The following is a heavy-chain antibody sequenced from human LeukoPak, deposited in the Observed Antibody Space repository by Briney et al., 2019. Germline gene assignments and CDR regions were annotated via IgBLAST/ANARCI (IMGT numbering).Heavy chain of an antibody. V-gene: IGHV4-4*07. D-gene: IGHD3-16*02. J-gene: IGHJ4*02. CDR3: AREGLRLGELSLDY. CDR2: IYTSGST. Sequence: SETLSLTCTVSGGSISSYYWSWIRQPAGKGLEWIGRIYTSGSTNYNPSLKSRVTMSVDTSKNQFSLKLSSVTAADTAVYYCAREGLRLGELSLDYWGQGTLVTVSS. CDR1: GGSISSYY.